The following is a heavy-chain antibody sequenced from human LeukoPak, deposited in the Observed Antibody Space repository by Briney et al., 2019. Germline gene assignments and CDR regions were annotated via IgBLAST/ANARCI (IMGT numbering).Heavy chain of an antibody. D-gene: IGHD6-19*01. V-gene: IGHV4-34*01. CDR2: INHSGST. CDR3: ARRGQWLLYFDY. Sequence: SETLSLTCAVYGVSFSGYYWSWIRQPPGKGLEWIGEINHSGSTNYNPSLKSRVTISVDTSENQFSLKLSSVTAADTAVYYCARRGQWLLYFDYWGQGTLVTVSS. J-gene: IGHJ4*02. CDR1: GVSFSGYY.